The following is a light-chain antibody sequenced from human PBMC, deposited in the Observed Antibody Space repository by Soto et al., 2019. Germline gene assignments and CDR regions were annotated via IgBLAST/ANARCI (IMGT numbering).Light chain of an antibody. Sequence: QSALTQPASVSGSPGQSITISRTGTSSDVGGYNYVSWYQQHPGKAPKLMIYDVSNRPSGVSNRFSGSKSGNTASLTISGLQAEDEADYYCSSYTSSSTQVVFGGGTKLTVL. CDR1: SSDVGGYNY. CDR2: DVS. V-gene: IGLV2-14*01. CDR3: SSYTSSSTQVV. J-gene: IGLJ2*01.